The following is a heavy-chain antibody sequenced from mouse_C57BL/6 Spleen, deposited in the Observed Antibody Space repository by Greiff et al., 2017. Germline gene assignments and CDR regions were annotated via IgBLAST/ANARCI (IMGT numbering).Heavy chain of an antibody. CDR1: GFTFSSYA. CDR2: ISSGGDYI. CDR3: TRELGGYFDY. V-gene: IGHV5-9-1*02. Sequence: EVMLVESGAGLVKPGGSLKLSCAASGFTFSSYAMSWVRQTPEKRLEWVAYISSGGDYIDYADTVKGRFTISRDNARNTLYLQMSSLESEDTAMYYCTRELGGYFDYWGQGTTLTVSS. D-gene: IGHD4-1*01. J-gene: IGHJ2*01.